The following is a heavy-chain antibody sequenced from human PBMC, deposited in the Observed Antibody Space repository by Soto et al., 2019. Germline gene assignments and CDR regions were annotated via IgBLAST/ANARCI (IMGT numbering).Heavy chain of an antibody. CDR3: ARDTRGYNWNPPNYYMDV. Sequence: QVQLVQSGAEVKKPGASVKVSCKASGYTFTSYGISWVRQAPGQGLEWMGWIIAYNGNTNYAQKLQGRVTMTTDTSTSTAYMELRSLRSDDTAVYYCARDTRGYNWNPPNYYMDVWGKGTTVTVSS. CDR1: GYTFTSYG. V-gene: IGHV1-18*01. J-gene: IGHJ6*03. D-gene: IGHD1-20*01. CDR2: IIAYNGNT.